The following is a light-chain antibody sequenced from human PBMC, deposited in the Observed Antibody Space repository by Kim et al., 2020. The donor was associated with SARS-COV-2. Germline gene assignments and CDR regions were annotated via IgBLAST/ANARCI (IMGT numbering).Light chain of an antibody. J-gene: IGLJ2*01. CDR1: SLRSYY. V-gene: IGLV3-19*01. CDR3: NSRDNNDYVL. CDR2: GKN. Sequence: ALGQTVRITCQGDSLRSYYPTWYQQKPGQAPIVVVYGKNNRPSGIPDRFSGSSSGNTASLTITGTQAGDEADYYCNSRDNNDYVLFGGGTQLTVL.